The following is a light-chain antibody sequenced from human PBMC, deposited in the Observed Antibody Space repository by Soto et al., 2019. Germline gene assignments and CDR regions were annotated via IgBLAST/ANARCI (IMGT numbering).Light chain of an antibody. V-gene: IGKV3D-20*02. Sequence: EIVLTQSPGTLSLSPGERATLSCRASQSVSSSYLAWYQQKPGQAPRLLIYGASSRATGIPDRFSGSGSGTDFTLTISRLEPEDFAVYYCQQRGDWPRVTFGGGTNVEIK. J-gene: IGKJ4*01. CDR3: QQRGDWPRVT. CDR2: GAS. CDR1: QSVSSSY.